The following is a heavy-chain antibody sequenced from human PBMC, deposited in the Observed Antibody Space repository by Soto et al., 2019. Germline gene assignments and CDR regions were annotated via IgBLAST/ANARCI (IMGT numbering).Heavy chain of an antibody. CDR3: ARRGGLPDY. D-gene: IGHD3-10*01. Sequence: QVPLVQSGAEVKKPGASVKVSCKASGYTFTRYGITWVRQAPGQGLEWMGWISADNGNTNYAHKRQGRVTMTTDTSTRTNYMELRSLTSDDTAVYYCARRGGLPDYWGQGTLVTVSS. J-gene: IGHJ4*02. V-gene: IGHV1-18*01. CDR2: ISADNGNT. CDR1: GYTFTRYG.